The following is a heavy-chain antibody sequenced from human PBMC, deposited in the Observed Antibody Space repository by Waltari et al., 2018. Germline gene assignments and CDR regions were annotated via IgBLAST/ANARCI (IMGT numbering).Heavy chain of an antibody. CDR3: AKVPYDNFWTGYFFFDL. CDR1: GFSFSNFA. J-gene: IGHJ1*01. CDR2: ITGSADNT. D-gene: IGHD3-3*01. Sequence: EVQLVESGGGFVQSGESLRLSCAASGFSFSNFAMSWVRQAPGKGREGVSSITGSADNTYDADSVRGRFTISRDNSKNTLYLQMDGLRAEDTAIYYCAKVPYDNFWTGYFFFDLWGQGTLVTVSS. V-gene: IGHV3-23*04.